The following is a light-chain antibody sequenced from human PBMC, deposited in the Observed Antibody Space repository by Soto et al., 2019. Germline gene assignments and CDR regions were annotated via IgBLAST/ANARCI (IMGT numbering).Light chain of an antibody. J-gene: IGKJ1*01. CDR1: QSASSNY. Sequence: VLPQSQGTLSPSAGEGATLSCRARQSASSNYLASYQQQPGEAPRLLIYGASTRATGSLDRLSGSGSGTDFSPPISSLEPADAAVYYCQQYGSSPTWTFGQGTKVDIK. CDR2: GAS. CDR3: QQYGSSPTWT. V-gene: IGKV3-20*01.